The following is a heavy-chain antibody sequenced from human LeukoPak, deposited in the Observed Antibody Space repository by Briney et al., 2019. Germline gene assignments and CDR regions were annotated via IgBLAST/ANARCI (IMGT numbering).Heavy chain of an antibody. V-gene: IGHV3-23*01. CDR2: ISGSGVNT. CDR1: GFIFSDYA. CDR3: ARVLDY. J-gene: IGHJ4*02. Sequence: GGSLRLSCAASGFIFSDYAMIGVRQAPGKGLEWVSGISGSGVNTYYADSVKGRFTISRDNSENTLYLQINTLRAEDTAVYYCARVLDYWGQGTLVTVSS.